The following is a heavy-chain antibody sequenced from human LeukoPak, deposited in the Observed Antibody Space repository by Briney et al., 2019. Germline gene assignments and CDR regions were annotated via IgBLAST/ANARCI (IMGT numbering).Heavy chain of an antibody. D-gene: IGHD3-9*01. V-gene: IGHV4-39*01. J-gene: IGHJ4*02. Sequence: NPSETLSLTCTVSGGSISSSSYYWGWIRQPPGKGLEWIGSIYYSGSTYYNPSLKSRVTISVDTSKNQFSLKLSSVTAADTAVYYCARRPDILTGYQKEDYWGQGTLVTVSS. CDR2: IYYSGST. CDR1: GGSISSSSYY. CDR3: ARRPDILTGYQKEDY.